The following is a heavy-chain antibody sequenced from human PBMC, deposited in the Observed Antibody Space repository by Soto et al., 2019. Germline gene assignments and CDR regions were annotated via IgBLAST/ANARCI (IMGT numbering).Heavy chain of an antibody. Sequence: SETLSLTCAVYGGSFSGYYWSWIRQPPGKGLEWIGEINHSGSTNYNPSLKSRVTISVDTSKNRFSLKLSSVTAADTAVYYCARVKVEDIVVVVAATGGYFDYWGQGTLVTVPQ. CDR2: INHSGST. D-gene: IGHD2-15*01. J-gene: IGHJ4*02. V-gene: IGHV4-34*01. CDR3: ARVKVEDIVVVVAATGGYFDY. CDR1: GGSFSGYY.